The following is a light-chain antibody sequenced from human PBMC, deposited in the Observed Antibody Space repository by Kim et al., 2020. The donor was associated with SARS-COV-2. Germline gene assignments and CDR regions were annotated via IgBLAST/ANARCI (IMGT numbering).Light chain of an antibody. CDR2: GAS. V-gene: IGKV3-20*01. Sequence: EIVLTQSPGTLSLSLGERATLSCRASQSVSSSYLAWYQQKPGQAPRLLIYGASSRATGIPDRFSGSGSGTDFTLTISRLEPEDFAVYYCQQYDISPLTFGGGTKVDFK. J-gene: IGKJ4*01. CDR1: QSVSSSY. CDR3: QQYDISPLT.